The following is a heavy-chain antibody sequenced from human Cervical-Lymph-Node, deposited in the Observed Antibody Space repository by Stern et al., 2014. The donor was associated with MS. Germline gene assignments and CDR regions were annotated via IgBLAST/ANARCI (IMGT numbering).Heavy chain of an antibody. CDR1: GFSFSDYD. CDR2: ISGSGGAI. D-gene: IGHD2-21*02. CDR3: GRGDAGDY. J-gene: IGHJ4*02. Sequence: QVQLVQSEGDLVKPGGSLRLSCVASGFSFSDYDMSWIRQAPGKGLEWISYISGSGGAIYYADSVQGRFTISRDNAKNSLFLQMNSLRAEDTAVYYCGRGDAGDYWGQGTLVTVAS. V-gene: IGHV3-11*01.